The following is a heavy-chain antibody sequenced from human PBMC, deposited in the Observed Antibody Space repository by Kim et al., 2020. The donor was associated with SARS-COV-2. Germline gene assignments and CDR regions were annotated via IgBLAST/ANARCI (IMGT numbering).Heavy chain of an antibody. CDR3: AKGDYGDYTYYYYGMDV. V-gene: IGHV3-30*02. J-gene: IGHJ6*02. D-gene: IGHD4-17*01. Sequence: VKGRFTISRDNSKNALYLQMSSLRAEDTAVYYCAKGDYGDYTYYYYGMDVWGQGTTVTVSS.